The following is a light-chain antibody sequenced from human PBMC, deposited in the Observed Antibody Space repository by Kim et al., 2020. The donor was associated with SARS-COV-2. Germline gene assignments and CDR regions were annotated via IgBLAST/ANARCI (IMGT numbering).Light chain of an antibody. Sequence: ASVGDRVTIPCRASQSIGSWLAWYQQKPGTAHKVLMYKASILDSGVPSMFSGSGSGTEFTLTISSLQPDDFATYYCQQHNRFSWTFGRGTKVDIK. CDR3: QQHNRFSWT. CDR2: KAS. CDR1: QSIGSW. V-gene: IGKV1-5*03. J-gene: IGKJ1*01.